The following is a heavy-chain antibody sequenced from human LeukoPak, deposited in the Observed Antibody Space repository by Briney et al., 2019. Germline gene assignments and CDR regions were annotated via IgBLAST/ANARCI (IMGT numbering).Heavy chain of an antibody. CDR2: IYYSGST. CDR3: ARHKGDSGSYYVFFDY. CDR1: GGSISGSTNY. Sequence: SETLSLTCSVSGGSISGSTNYWGWVRQPPGKGLEWIANIYYSGSTWYNPSLKSRIIISVDTSKNQFSLKLSSVTAADTAVYYCARHKGDSGSYYVFFDYWGQGTLVTVSS. J-gene: IGHJ4*02. V-gene: IGHV4-39*01. D-gene: IGHD1-26*01.